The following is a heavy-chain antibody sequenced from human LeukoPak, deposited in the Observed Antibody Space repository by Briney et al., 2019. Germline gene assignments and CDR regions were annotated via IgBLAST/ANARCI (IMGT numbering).Heavy chain of an antibody. D-gene: IGHD6-13*01. CDR2: IYYSGSA. Sequence: SETLSLTCTVSGGSISSYYWSWIRQPPGEGLEWIGYIYYSGSANYNPSLKSRVTISVDTSKNQFSLKLSFVTAADTAVYYCARDMSSSWVFDYWGQGTLVTVSS. CDR3: ARDMSSSWVFDY. V-gene: IGHV4-59*01. J-gene: IGHJ4*02. CDR1: GGSISSYY.